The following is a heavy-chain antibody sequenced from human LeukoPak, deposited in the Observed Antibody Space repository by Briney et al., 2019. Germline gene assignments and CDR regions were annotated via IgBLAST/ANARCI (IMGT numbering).Heavy chain of an antibody. CDR1: GFTFSSYG. CDR2: ISYDGSNK. Sequence: GGSLRLSCAASGFTFSSYGMHWVRQAPGKGLEWVAVISYDGSNKYYADSVKGRFTISRDNSKNTLYLQMNSLRAEDTAVYYCAKVEIVVVPAAMDSWGQGTLVTVSS. V-gene: IGHV3-30*18. D-gene: IGHD2-2*01. J-gene: IGHJ4*02. CDR3: AKVEIVVVPAAMDS.